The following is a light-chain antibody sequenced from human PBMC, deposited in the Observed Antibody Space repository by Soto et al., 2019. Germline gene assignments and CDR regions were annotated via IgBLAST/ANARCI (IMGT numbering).Light chain of an antibody. CDR2: GVS. V-gene: IGLV2-11*01. Sequence: QSALTQPRSVSGSPGQSVTISCTGTTSDIGAYNYVSWYQQHPGKAPKLIIYGVSKRPSGVPERFSGSKSESTASLTISGLQDEDEADYYCCSYAGYYTLLFGGGTKLTVL. CDR3: CSYAGYYTLL. CDR1: TSDIGAYNY. J-gene: IGLJ2*01.